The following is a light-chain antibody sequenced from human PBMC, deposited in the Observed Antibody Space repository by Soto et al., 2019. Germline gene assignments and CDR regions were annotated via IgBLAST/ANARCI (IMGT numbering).Light chain of an antibody. CDR2: MAS. CDR1: QSISSW. V-gene: IGKV1-5*03. CDR3: QQSYSTPLT. Sequence: IQLTQSPSTLSASVAARVTITCRASQSISSWLAWYQQKPGKAPMLLIYMASSLESGVPSRFSGSGSGTDFTLTISSLQPEDFATYYCQQSYSTPLTFGGGTKVDIK. J-gene: IGKJ4*01.